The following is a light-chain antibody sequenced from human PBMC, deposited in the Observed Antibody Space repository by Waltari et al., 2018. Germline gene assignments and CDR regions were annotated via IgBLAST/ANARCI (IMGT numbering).Light chain of an antibody. V-gene: IGKV3-20*01. Sequence: ENVLTQSPGTLSLSPGEGATLSCRASQSVSSSYLAWYQQKPGQAPRLLIYGASSRATGFPDRFSVSGSGTDFTLTISRLEPEDFAVYYCQQYGSSLYTFGQGTKLEI. J-gene: IGKJ2*01. CDR3: QQYGSSLYT. CDR1: QSVSSSY. CDR2: GAS.